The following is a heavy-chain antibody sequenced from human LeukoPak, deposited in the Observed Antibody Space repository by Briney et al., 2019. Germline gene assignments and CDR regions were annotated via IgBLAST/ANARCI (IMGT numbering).Heavy chain of an antibody. CDR2: IYYSGST. V-gene: IGHV4-39*07. Sequence: PSETLSLTCTVSGGSISSSSYYWGWIRQPPGKGLEWIGSIYYSGSTYYNPSLKSRVTISVDTSKNQFSLKLSSVTAADTAVYYCARGHSSGYYFGQYYFDYWGQGTLVTVSS. CDR3: ARGHSSGYYFGQYYFDY. D-gene: IGHD3-22*01. J-gene: IGHJ4*02. CDR1: GGSISSSSYY.